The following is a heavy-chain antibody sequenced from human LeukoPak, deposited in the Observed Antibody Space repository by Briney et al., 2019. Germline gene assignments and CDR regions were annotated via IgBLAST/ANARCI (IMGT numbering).Heavy chain of an antibody. CDR3: SRDQTPYY. Sequence: GGSLRLSCTASGFTFGDYAMAWVRQAPGKGLEWVGFIASKTYGGTAEYAASVKGRFTISRDDSKSIAYLQMNSLKTEDTAVYFCSRDQTPYYWGQGTLVTVSS. V-gene: IGHV3-49*04. CDR2: IASKTYGGTA. CDR1: GFTFGDYA. J-gene: IGHJ4*02.